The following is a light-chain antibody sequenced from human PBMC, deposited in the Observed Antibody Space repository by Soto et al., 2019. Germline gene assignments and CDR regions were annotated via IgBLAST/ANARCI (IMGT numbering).Light chain of an antibody. Sequence: DIVMTQSPDSLAVSLGERATLDCKSSQTVLNSSNNKTYLAWYRQRPGQPPTLLINWAATRQSGVPARFRGSGSGTEFTRTMTDLQAEDLAVYYCQEFHTIPWTFGQGTKVEI. CDR1: QTVLNSSNNKTY. J-gene: IGKJ1*01. V-gene: IGKV4-1*01. CDR3: QEFHTIPWT. CDR2: WAA.